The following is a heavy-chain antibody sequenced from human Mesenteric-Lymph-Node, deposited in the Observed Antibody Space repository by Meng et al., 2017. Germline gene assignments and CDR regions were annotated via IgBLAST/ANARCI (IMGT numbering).Heavy chain of an antibody. Sequence: GESLKISCAASGFTFSSNWMHWVRQAPGKGVVWVSRINSDGSITTYAASVKGRFIISRDNSKNTLYLQMNSLRAEDTAVYYWARDLRMTTNSPDAFDIWGQGTLVTVSS. CDR2: INSDGSIT. CDR3: ARDLRMTTNSPDAFDI. D-gene: IGHD1-1*01. J-gene: IGHJ3*02. CDR1: GFTFSSNW. V-gene: IGHV3-74*01.